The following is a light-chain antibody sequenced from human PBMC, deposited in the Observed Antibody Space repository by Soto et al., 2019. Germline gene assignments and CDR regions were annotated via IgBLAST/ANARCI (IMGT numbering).Light chain of an antibody. CDR2: EVS. J-gene: IGLJ1*01. Sequence: QSVLTQPPSASGSPGQSVTISCTGTSSDVGGYNYVSWYQQHPGKAPKLMIYEVSTRPSGVPDRFSSSKSGNTASLTVSGLQAEDEADYYCSSYAGRNNLVLGAWTKLTVL. V-gene: IGLV2-8*01. CDR1: SSDVGGYNY. CDR3: SSYAGRNNLV.